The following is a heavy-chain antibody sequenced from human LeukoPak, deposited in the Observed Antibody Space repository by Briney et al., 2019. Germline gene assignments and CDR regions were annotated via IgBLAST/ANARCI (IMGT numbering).Heavy chain of an antibody. CDR2: IKQDGSEK. J-gene: IGHJ4*02. V-gene: IGHV3-7*01. CDR3: ARAPGYYDILTGYYPFDYFDY. D-gene: IGHD3-9*01. Sequence: GGSLRLSCAASGFTFSSYWMSWVRQAPGKGLEWAANIKQDGSEKYYVDSVKGRFTISRDNAKNSLYLQMNSLRAEDTAVYYCARAPGYYDILTGYYPFDYFDYWGQGTLVTVSS. CDR1: GFTFSSYW.